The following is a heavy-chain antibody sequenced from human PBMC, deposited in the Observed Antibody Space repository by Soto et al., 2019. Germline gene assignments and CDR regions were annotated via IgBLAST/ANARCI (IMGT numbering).Heavy chain of an antibody. J-gene: IGHJ4*02. CDR1: GFSLTSSAVG. CDR3: VHQSRVDTAMALDF. D-gene: IGHD5-18*01. Sequence: QITLKESGPTLVNPTQTLTLTCTFSGFSLTSSAVGVGWVRQPPGKALQWLALIYWDDRKLYSPSLKSRLSITKDTSKNEVVLTMTNLDPVDTATYYCVHQSRVDTAMALDFWGQGALVTVSS. CDR2: IYWDDRK. V-gene: IGHV2-5*02.